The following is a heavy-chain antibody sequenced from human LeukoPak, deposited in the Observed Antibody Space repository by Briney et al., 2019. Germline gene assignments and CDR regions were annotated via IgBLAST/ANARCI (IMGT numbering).Heavy chain of an antibody. V-gene: IGHV4-39*01. D-gene: IGHD6-19*01. CDR2: IYYSGST. J-gene: IGHJ4*02. Sequence: SETLSLTCTVSGGSISSSSYYWGWIRQPPGKGLEWIGSIYYSGSTYYNPPLKSRVTISVDTSKNQFSLKLSSVTAADTAVYYCARQVAVAGPRLDYWGQGTLVTVSS. CDR1: GGSISSSSYY. CDR3: ARQVAVAGPRLDY.